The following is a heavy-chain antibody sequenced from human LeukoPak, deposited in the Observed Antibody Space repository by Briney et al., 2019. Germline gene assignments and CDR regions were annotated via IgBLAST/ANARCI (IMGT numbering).Heavy chain of an antibody. D-gene: IGHD3-22*01. CDR3: ARDRVVTVIVVDHWYFDL. V-gene: IGHV4-39*07. CDR2: IYYSGST. J-gene: IGHJ2*01. CDR1: GGSISSSSYY. Sequence: PSETLSLTCTVSGGSISSSSYYWGWIRQPPGKGPEWIGSIYYSGSTYYNPSLKSRVTISVDTSKNQFSLKLSSVTAADTAVYYCARDRVVTVIVVDHWYFDLWGRGTLVTVSS.